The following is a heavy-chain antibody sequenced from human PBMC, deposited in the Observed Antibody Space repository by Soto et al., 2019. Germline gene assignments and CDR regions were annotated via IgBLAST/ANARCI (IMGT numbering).Heavy chain of an antibody. J-gene: IGHJ4*02. CDR1: GFTFSSYA. Sequence: GGSLRLSCAASGFTFSSYAMSWVRQAPGKGLEWVSAISGSGGSTYYADSVKGRFTISRDNSKNTLYLQMNSLRAEDTAVYYCARLPTYYDYIWGSYRYGYFDYWGQGTLVTVSS. CDR2: ISGSGGST. D-gene: IGHD3-16*02. CDR3: ARLPTYYDYIWGSYRYGYFDY. V-gene: IGHV3-23*01.